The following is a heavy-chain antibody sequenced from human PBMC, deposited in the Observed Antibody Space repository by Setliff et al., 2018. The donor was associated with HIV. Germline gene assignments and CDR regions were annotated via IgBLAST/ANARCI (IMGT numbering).Heavy chain of an antibody. D-gene: IGHD5-12*01. CDR3: ALWGYSNAGGFDY. CDR1: SGSISGHY. Sequence: SETLSLTCTVSSGSISGHYWSWIRQPPGKGLEWIGYIYSSGNTKYNPSLKSRVTISIDMSKTHLSLSLTSVTAADTALYYCALWGYSNAGGFDYWGRGTLVTVSS. J-gene: IGHJ4*02. CDR2: IYSSGNT. V-gene: IGHV4-59*08.